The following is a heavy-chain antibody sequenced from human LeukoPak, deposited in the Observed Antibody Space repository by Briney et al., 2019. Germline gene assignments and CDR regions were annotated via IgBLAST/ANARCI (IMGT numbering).Heavy chain of an antibody. J-gene: IGHJ3*02. CDR1: GGSFSGYY. D-gene: IGHD3-9*01. CDR3: KQKTAYDILTGRRSGKPAATFDI. CDR2: INHSGST. V-gene: IGHV4-34*01. Sequence: SETLSLTCAVYGGSFSGYYWSWIRQPPGKGLEWIGEINHSGSTNYNPSLKSRVTISVDTSKNQFSLKLSSVTAADTALFYCKQKTAYDILTGRRSGKPAATFDIWGQGTMVTVSS.